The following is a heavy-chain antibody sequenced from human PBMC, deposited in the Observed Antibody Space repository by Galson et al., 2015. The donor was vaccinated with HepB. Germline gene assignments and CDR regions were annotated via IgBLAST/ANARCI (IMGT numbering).Heavy chain of an antibody. CDR2: IDGDGSQK. D-gene: IGHD6-19*01. J-gene: IGHJ4*02. Sequence: SLRLSCAASGSIFSGYWMAWVRQAPGKGPEWVANIDGDGSQKYHLDSVKGRFTISRDNAMNSLYLQMNSLRAEDTALYYCARYGYDSGLDYWGQGTLVSVSS. CDR1: GSIFSGYW. CDR3: ARYGYDSGLDY. V-gene: IGHV3-7*01.